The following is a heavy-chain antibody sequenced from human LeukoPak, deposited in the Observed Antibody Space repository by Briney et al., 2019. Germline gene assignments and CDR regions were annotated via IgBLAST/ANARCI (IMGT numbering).Heavy chain of an antibody. CDR2: IYPGDSDT. CDR1: GYSFTSYW. Sequence: GESLKISCKGSGYSFTSYWIGWVRQMPGKGLEWMGIIYPGDSDTRYSPSFQGQVTISAAKSISTAYLQWSSLKASDTAMYYCARSRSWAPTYNWFDPWGQGTLVTVSS. D-gene: IGHD1-26*01. V-gene: IGHV5-51*01. CDR3: ARSRSWAPTYNWFDP. J-gene: IGHJ5*02.